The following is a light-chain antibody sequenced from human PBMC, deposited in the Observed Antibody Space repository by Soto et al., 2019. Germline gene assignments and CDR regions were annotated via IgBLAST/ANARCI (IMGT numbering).Light chain of an antibody. CDR1: QGIANF. J-gene: IGKJ3*01. CDR2: AAS. Sequence: IQLTQSPSSLSASVGDRVTISCRASQGIANFLAWYQQKPGKAPKLLIYAASTLQSGVPSRFRGSGSVTDFTLTISSLQPEDFATYYCQQLNSFPIPFGPGTKVDIK. V-gene: IGKV1-9*01. CDR3: QQLNSFPIP.